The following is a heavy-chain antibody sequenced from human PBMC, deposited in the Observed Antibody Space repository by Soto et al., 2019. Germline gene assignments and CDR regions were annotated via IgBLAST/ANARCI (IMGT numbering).Heavy chain of an antibody. V-gene: IGHV4-31*03. Sequence: SETLSLTCSVSGGSISSVYYYWIWIRQHPGKGLEWIGDIYNSGSTHYNPSLKSRVSILLDTSNNQFSLKLTSVTAADTAVYYCARYMSDIESPRLELFD. J-gene: IGHJ5*01. D-gene: IGHD5-12*01. CDR2: IYNSGST. CDR1: GGSISSVYYY. CDR3: ARYMSDIESPRLELFD.